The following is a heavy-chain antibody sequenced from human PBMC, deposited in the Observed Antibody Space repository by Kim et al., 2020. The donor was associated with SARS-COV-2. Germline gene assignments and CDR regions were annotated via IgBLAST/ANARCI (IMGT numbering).Heavy chain of an antibody. D-gene: IGHD3-22*01. CDR1: GFTFSSYS. J-gene: IGHJ3*02. V-gene: IGHV3-48*04. CDR2: ISSSSSTI. Sequence: GGSLRLSCAASGFTFSSYSMNWVRQAPGKGLEWVSYISSSSSTIYYADSVKGRFTISRDNAKNSLYLQMNSLRAEDTAVYYCAREGLSGYYDSSGYYYDARAFDIWGQGTMVTVSS. CDR3: AREGLSGYYDSSGYYYDARAFDI.